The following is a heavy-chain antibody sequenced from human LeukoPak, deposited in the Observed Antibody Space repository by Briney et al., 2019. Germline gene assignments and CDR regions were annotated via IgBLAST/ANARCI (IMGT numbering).Heavy chain of an antibody. CDR3: TRGPSLHTNWVGGRWFDP. D-gene: IGHD1-1*01. CDR1: GYTFSNYD. CDR2: MNPKSANT. J-gene: IGHJ5*02. Sequence: ASVKVSCKAFGYTFSNYDINWVRQATGQGLEWMGWMNPKSANTGCAQKFQGRVTMTRNISINTAYLELSSLRSEDTAMYFCTRGPSLHTNWVGGRWFDPWGQGTRVTVSS. V-gene: IGHV1-8*01.